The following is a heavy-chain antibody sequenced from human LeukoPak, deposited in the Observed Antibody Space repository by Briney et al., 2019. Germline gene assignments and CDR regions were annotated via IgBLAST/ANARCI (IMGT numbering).Heavy chain of an antibody. CDR3: ARAIIPNYYDSSGYLID. V-gene: IGHV3-74*01. CDR1: GFTFSNFW. D-gene: IGHD3-22*01. CDR2: INSDGRST. J-gene: IGHJ4*02. Sequence: GGSLRLSCEASGFTFSNFWMHWVRQAPGKGLVWVSRINSDGRSTTYADSVKGRFTISRDNAKNTLYLQMNSLRAEDTAVYYCARAIIPNYYDSSGYLIDWGQGTLVTVSS.